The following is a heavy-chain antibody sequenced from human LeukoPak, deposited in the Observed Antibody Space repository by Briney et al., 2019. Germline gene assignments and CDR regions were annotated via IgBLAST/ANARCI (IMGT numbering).Heavy chain of an antibody. J-gene: IGHJ4*02. V-gene: IGHV4-59*08. CDR1: GGSISGYY. D-gene: IGHD3-3*01. CDR3: ARSGYSNFDY. CDR2: VYYSGST. Sequence: SETLSLTCTVSGGSISGYYWSWIRQPPGKGLEWIGYVYYSGSTNYNPSLESRVTISVDTSKNQFSLKLSSVTAADTAVYYCARSGYSNFDYWGQGTLVTVSS.